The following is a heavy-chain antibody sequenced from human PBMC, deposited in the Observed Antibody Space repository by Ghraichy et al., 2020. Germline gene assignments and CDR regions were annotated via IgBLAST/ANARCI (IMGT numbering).Heavy chain of an antibody. V-gene: IGHV3-7*03. D-gene: IGHD6-19*01. J-gene: IGHJ3*02. CDR1: GFTFSSYW. CDR3: ARGSPSIGVAGTQGAFDM. Sequence: EPLSLTCAASGFTFSSYWMSWVRQAPGKGLEWVANIKQDGSEKYYVDSVKGRFTISRDNAKNSLYLQMNSLRAEDTAVYYCARGSPSIGVAGTQGAFDMWGQGTMVTVSS. CDR2: IKQDGSEK.